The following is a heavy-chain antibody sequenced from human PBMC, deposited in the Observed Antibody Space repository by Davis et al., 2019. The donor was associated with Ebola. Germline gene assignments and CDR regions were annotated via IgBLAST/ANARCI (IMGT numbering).Heavy chain of an antibody. CDR2: INQGGGT. Sequence: MPSETLSLTCAVHGGSFSDYYWTWIRQPPGKGLEWIGEINQGGGTNYNPSLKSRVTISVDTSKNQFSLKLSSVTAADTAVYYCARGGGSSSLDYWGQGTLVTVSS. CDR1: GGSFSDYY. J-gene: IGHJ4*02. CDR3: ARGGGSSSLDY. V-gene: IGHV4-34*01. D-gene: IGHD6-13*01.